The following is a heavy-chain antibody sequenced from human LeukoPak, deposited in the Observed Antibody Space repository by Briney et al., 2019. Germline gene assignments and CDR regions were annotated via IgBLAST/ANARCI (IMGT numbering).Heavy chain of an antibody. D-gene: IGHD3-22*01. CDR1: GYTFTDYY. J-gene: IGHJ4*02. CDR3: AREDYYDSGSNDY. V-gene: IGHV1-8*03. CDR2: INPNSGNT. Sequence: GASVKVSCKASGYTFTDYYMNWVRQAPGQGLEWMGWINPNSGNTAYAQKFQGRVTITRNTSISTAYMELSSLRSEDTAVYYCAREDYYDSGSNDYWGQGTLVTVSS.